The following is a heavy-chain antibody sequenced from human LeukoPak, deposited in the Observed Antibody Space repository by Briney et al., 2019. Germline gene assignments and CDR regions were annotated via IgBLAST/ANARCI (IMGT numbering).Heavy chain of an antibody. CDR1: GGSISSYY. J-gene: IGHJ5*02. D-gene: IGHD3-22*01. Sequence: SETLSLTCTVSGGSISSYYWSWIRQPAGKGLEWIGRIYTSGSTNYNPSLKSRVTMSVDTSKNQFSLKLSSVTAADTAVYYCAREHYYDSSNWFDPWGQGTLVTVSS. CDR3: AREHYYDSSNWFDP. V-gene: IGHV4-4*07. CDR2: IYTSGST.